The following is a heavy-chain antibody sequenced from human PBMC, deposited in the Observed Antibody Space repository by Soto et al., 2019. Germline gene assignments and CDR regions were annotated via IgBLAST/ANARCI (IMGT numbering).Heavy chain of an antibody. CDR1: GFTFSNYC. CDR2: NYYDGRNK. CDR3: LKGRTRYSSGKDGMDV. J-gene: IGHJ6*02. Sequence: GGSLRLSCAASGFTFSNYCIHWVRQAPGKGLEWVAVNYYDGRNKYYADSVKGRFAISRDNSKNILFRQVNSVKVEDNSVYSCLKGRTRYSSGKDGMDVWGQGTTVTVSS. D-gene: IGHD6-19*01. V-gene: IGHV3-30*18.